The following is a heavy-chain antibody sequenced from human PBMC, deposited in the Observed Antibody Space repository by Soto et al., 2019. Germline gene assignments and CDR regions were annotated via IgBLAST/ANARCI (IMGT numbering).Heavy chain of an antibody. CDR3: ARHPSDFWFDP. D-gene: IGHD2-21*02. CDR1: GGSISSSSYF. CDR2: IYYSGST. V-gene: IGHV4-39*01. J-gene: IGHJ5*02. Sequence: QLQLQESGPGLVKPSETLSLTCTVSGGSISSSSYFWGWIRQPPGKGLEWIGSIYYSGSTYYNPSLKXRXTXPXXTSKNQFSLKLSSVTAAATAVYYCARHPSDFWFDPWGQGTLVTVSS.